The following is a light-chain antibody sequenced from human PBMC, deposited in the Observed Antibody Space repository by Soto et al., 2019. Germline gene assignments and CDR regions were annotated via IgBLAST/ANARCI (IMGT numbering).Light chain of an antibody. J-gene: IGKJ1*01. Sequence: ESVLTQAPGTLSLSPGEGATLSCRASQSVSSSYLAWYQQKPGQAPRLLIYGASSRATGIPDRFSGSGSGTDFTLTISRLEPEDFAVYYCQQYGSSPETFGQGTKV. V-gene: IGKV3-20*01. CDR3: QQYGSSPET. CDR2: GAS. CDR1: QSVSSSY.